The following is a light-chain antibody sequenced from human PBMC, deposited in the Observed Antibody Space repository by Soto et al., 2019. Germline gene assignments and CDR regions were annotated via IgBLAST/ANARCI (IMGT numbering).Light chain of an antibody. J-gene: IGKJ3*01. Sequence: DVRMTQSPSSLSASVGDRVTITCRASQDIGYRLGWYQQKPGKVPKCLIYEASTLQGGVPSRFSGAGSGTDFTLTISGLQPEDVATYYCLQHSDYPFTFGLGTKVVI. CDR3: LQHSDYPFT. V-gene: IGKV1-17*01. CDR2: EAS. CDR1: QDIGYR.